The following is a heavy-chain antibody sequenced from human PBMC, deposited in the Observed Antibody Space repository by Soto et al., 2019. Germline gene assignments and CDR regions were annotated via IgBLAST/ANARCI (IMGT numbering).Heavy chain of an antibody. CDR1: GGSFSAYY. Sequence: SETLSLTCAVYGGSFSAYYWSWIRQPPGKGLEWIGEINHTGSTIYNPSLKSRLTISVDTSKSQLSLKLSSVTAADTAVYYCAGGGKQQLGRRDCFDPWGQGTLVTVSS. CDR3: AGGGKQQLGRRDCFDP. J-gene: IGHJ5*02. V-gene: IGHV4-34*01. CDR2: INHTGST. D-gene: IGHD6-13*01.